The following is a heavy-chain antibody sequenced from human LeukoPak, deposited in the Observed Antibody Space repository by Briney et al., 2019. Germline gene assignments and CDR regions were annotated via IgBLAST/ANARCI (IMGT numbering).Heavy chain of an antibody. CDR1: GFTFSSYE. Sequence: QSGGSLRLSCAASGFTFSSYEMSWVRQAPGKGLEWVSYISSSGNTIYYADSVKGRFTISRDNAKNSVYLQMNSLRAEDTAVYYCARDSNDNSGPFDYWGQGTLVTVSS. V-gene: IGHV3-48*03. CDR2: ISSSGNTI. CDR3: ARDSNDNSGPFDY. J-gene: IGHJ4*02. D-gene: IGHD3-22*01.